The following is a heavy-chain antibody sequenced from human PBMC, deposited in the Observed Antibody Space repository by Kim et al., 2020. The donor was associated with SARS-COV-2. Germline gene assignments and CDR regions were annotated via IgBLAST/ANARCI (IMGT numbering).Heavy chain of an antibody. CDR2: IYSGDSRT. CDR1: GFTFSSYA. V-gene: IGHV3-23*03. CDR3: AKGRSGAYSGGGY. J-gene: IGHJ4*02. Sequence: GGSLRLSCTASGFTFSSYAMSWVRQAPGKGLEWVSIIYSGDSRTYHADSVKGRFTISRDNSKNALYLQMNSLRAEDTAVYYCAKGRSGAYSGGGYWGQGTLVTVSS. D-gene: IGHD1-26*01.